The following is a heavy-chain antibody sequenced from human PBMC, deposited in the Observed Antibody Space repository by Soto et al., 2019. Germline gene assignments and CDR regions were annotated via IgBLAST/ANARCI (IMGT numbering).Heavy chain of an antibody. CDR3: ARGRKVRGAGRVGTYYYYGMDV. D-gene: IGHD3-10*01. V-gene: IGHV4-30-4*01. J-gene: IGHJ6*02. CDR1: GGSISSGAYY. Sequence: NPSETLSLTCTVSGGSISSGAYYWSWIRQPPGKGLEWIGYIYYSGSTYYNPSLKSRVTISVDTSKNQFSLKLSSVTAADTAVYYCARGRKVRGAGRVGTYYYYGMDVWGQGTTVIVS. CDR2: IYYSGST.